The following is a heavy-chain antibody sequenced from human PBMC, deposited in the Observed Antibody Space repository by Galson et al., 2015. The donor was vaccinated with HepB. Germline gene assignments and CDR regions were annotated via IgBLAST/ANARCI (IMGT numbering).Heavy chain of an antibody. V-gene: IGHV7-4-1*02. J-gene: IGHJ4*02. CDR2: INTNTGNP. CDR3: AIDRASGSHFFDY. CDR1: GYLFTRYA. Sequence: SVKVSCKASGYLFTRYAMNWVRQVPGQGLECMGWINTNTGNPTYAEGFTGRYVFSLDTSVSTAYLQISSLKAEDTAVYYCAIDRASGSHFFDYWGQGTLVTVSS. D-gene: IGHD2-15*01.